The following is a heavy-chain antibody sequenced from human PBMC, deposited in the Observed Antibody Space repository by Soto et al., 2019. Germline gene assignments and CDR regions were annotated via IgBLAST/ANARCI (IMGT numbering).Heavy chain of an antibody. V-gene: IGHV4-30-4*01. CDR3: ARLCGGDCKAPFDY. Sequence: QVQLQESGPGLVKPSQTLSLTCTVSGGSISSGDYYWSWIRQPPGKGLEWIGYIYYSGSTYYNPSRKSRVTISVDTSKNQFALKLSSVTAADTAVYYCARLCGGDCKAPFDYWGQGTLVTVSS. J-gene: IGHJ4*02. CDR1: GGSISSGDYY. D-gene: IGHD2-21*02. CDR2: IYYSGST.